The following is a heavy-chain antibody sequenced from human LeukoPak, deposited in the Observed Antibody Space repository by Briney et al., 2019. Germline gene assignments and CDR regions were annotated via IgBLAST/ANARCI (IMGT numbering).Heavy chain of an antibody. D-gene: IGHD5-12*01. V-gene: IGHV3-30*03. CDR2: ISYDGSSK. Sequence: PGRSLRLSCAASGFTFSNYAMHWVRQAPGKGLEWVAIISYDGSSKYYADSVKGRFTISRDNSKNTLYLQMNSLRAEDTAVYYCARGPSGYHNTGGQGTLVTVSS. CDR3: ARGPSGYHNT. J-gene: IGHJ4*02. CDR1: GFTFSNYA.